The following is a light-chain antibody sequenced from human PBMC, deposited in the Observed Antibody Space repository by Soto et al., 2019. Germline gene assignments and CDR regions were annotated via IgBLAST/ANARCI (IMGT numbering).Light chain of an antibody. Sequence: DIPMTQSPSTLSASVGDRVTITCRASQSISSWLAWYQQKPGKAPKLLIYDASSLESGVPSRFSGSGSGTEFTLTISSLQPDDFATYYCQQYNSSFYTFGRGTTLEIK. CDR3: QQYNSSFYT. CDR2: DAS. V-gene: IGKV1-5*01. CDR1: QSISSW. J-gene: IGKJ2*01.